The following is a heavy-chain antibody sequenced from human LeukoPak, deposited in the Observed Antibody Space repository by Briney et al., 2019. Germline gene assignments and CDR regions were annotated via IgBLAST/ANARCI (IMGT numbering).Heavy chain of an antibody. V-gene: IGHV4-59*01. Sequence: SETLSLTSTVSGGSISSYYWSWIRQPPAKGLVWIGYIYYSGSANYNPSPKSRVTISVDTSKNQFSLNLSSVTAAYTAVYYCARDNRYQLPRTGYYYSYYGMDVWGKGTTVTVSS. D-gene: IGHD2-2*01. CDR2: IYYSGSA. J-gene: IGHJ6*04. CDR3: ARDNRYQLPRTGYYYSYYGMDV. CDR1: GGSISSYY.